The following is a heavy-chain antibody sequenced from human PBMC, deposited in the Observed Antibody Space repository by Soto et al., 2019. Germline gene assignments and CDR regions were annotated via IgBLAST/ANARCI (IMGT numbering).Heavy chain of an antibody. CDR3: GRGCSGGSCSGSVDY. V-gene: IGHV4-59*01. D-gene: IGHD2-15*01. CDR1: GGSIRSYY. J-gene: IGHJ4*02. CDR2: IYYSGST. Sequence: SETLSLTCTVSGGSIRSYYWTWIRQPPGKGLEWIGYIYYSGSTNYNPSLKSRLTISVDTSKNQFSLKLRSVTAADTAVYYCGRGCSGGSCSGSVDYWGQGTLVTVSS.